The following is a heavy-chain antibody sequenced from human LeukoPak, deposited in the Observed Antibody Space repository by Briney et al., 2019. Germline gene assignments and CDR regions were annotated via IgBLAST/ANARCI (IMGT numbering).Heavy chain of an antibody. V-gene: IGHV1-2*02. CDR2: INPNSGGT. Sequence: SVKVSGKASGYTFTGYYMHWVRQAPGQGLEWMGWINPNSGGTNYAQKFQGRVTMTRDTSISTAYMELSRLRSDDTAVYYCARPEDRGYYYGSGGYYPDYWGQGTLVTVSS. CDR1: GYTFTGYY. J-gene: IGHJ4*02. CDR3: ARPEDRGYYYGSGGYYPDY. D-gene: IGHD3-10*01.